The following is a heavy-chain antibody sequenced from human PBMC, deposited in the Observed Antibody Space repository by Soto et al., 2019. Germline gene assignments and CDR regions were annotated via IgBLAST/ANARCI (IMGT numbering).Heavy chain of an antibody. CDR1: GYTFTGYH. Sequence: ASVKVSFKASGYTFTGYHMHWLRQAPGRGLEWMGWINPNSGVTIYAQKFQGRVIMTRETPISTAYMELSRLTSDDTAVYYCARRLGLLVTPIPGYWGQGTLVTVSS. J-gene: IGHJ4*02. D-gene: IGHD2-21*02. V-gene: IGHV1-2*02. CDR2: INPNSGVT. CDR3: ARRLGLLVTPIPGY.